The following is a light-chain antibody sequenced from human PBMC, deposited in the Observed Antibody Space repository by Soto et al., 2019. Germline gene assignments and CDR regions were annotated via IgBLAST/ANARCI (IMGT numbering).Light chain of an antibody. CDR1: KGISTY. J-gene: IGKJ4*01. V-gene: IGKV1-9*01. CDR2: SAS. Sequence: IQLTQSPSSLSASVGDRVTITCRASKGISTYLAWYQETPGKAPKLLISSASTLQSGVPSRFSGSGSGTDFTLTISSLQPEDSAIYYCEQLKSYPLTFGGGTKVEI. CDR3: EQLKSYPLT.